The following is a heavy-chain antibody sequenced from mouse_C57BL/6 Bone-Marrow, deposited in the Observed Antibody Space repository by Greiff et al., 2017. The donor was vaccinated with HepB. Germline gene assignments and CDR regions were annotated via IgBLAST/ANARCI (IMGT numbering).Heavy chain of an antibody. Sequence: EVQRVESGPGLVKPSQSLSLTCSVPGYSITSGYYWNWIRQFPGNKLEWMGYISYDGSNNYNPSLKNRISITRDTSKNQLFLKLNSVTTEDTATYYCAREEGNYGDYWGQGTTLTVSS. D-gene: IGHD2-1*01. V-gene: IGHV3-6*01. J-gene: IGHJ2*01. CDR1: GYSITSGYY. CDR3: AREEGNYGDY. CDR2: ISYDGSN.